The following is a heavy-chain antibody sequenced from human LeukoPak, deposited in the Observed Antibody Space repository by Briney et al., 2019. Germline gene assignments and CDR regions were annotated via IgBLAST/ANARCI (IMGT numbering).Heavy chain of an antibody. CDR2: INDAGNT. D-gene: IGHD2-2*03. CDR1: GVSFRRYL. V-gene: IGHV4-34*01. J-gene: IGHJ6*03. CDR3: ARGGNFGGYCAPDAGHDGYSDG. Sequence: SETLTLSCAVYGVSFRRYLWNWVRQSPGKPLEYLGEINDAGNTNYNTSLKTRFILSRDKSRNQLSLWLTYVTAEDTAVYFCARGGNFGGYCAPDAGHDGYSDGWGKGTPVTVSS.